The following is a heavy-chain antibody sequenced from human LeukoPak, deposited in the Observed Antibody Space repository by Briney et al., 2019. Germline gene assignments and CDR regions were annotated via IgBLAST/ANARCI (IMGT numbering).Heavy chain of an antibody. D-gene: IGHD6-19*01. CDR2: MNPNSGNT. CDR3: ARGFTSGWYANWFDP. V-gene: IGHV1-8*01. CDR1: GYTFTSYD. Sequence: GASVKVSCKASGYTFTSYDINWVRQATGQGLEWMGWMNPNSGNTGYVEKFQGRVNMTGDASISTAYMELSSLRSEGTAVYYCARGFTSGWYANWFDPWGQGTLVTVSS. J-gene: IGHJ5*02.